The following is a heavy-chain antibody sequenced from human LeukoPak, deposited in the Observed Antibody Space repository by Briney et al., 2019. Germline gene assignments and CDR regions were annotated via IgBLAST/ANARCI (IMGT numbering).Heavy chain of an antibody. CDR2: IYYSGST. J-gene: IGHJ3*02. CDR1: GGSLSSYY. CDR3: ARARNCSSTSCYRARVAFDI. Sequence: SETLSLTCTVSGGSLSSYYWSWIRQPPGKGLEWIGYIYYSGSTNYNPSLKSRVTISADTSKNQFPLKLSSVTAADTAVYCCARARNCSSTSCYRARVAFDIWGQGTMVTVSS. V-gene: IGHV4-59*01. D-gene: IGHD2-2*02.